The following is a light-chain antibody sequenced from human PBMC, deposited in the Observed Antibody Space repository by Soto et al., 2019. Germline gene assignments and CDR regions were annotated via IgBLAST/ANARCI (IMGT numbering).Light chain of an antibody. CDR3: CSYAGSSTWV. CDR1: SSDVGSYNL. CDR2: EVS. J-gene: IGLJ3*02. V-gene: IGLV2-23*02. Sequence: QSALTQPASVSRSPGQSITISCTGTSSDVGSYNLVSWYQQHPGTAPKLMIYEVSKRPSGVSNRFSGSKSGNTASLTISGLQAEDGADYYCCSYAGSSTWVFGGGTKLTVL.